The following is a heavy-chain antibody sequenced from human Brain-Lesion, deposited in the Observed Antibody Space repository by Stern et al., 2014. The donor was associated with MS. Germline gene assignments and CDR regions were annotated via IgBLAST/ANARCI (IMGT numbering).Heavy chain of an antibody. CDR2: IRSKFYGGAA. J-gene: IGHJ4*02. V-gene: IGHV3-49*03. CDR1: GFSFGDYA. Sequence: EDQLVESGGGLIEPGRSLRLSCTASGFSFGDYAINWIRQAPGKGLEWVGFIRSKFYGGAAEYAVSVKGRFPISRNDSKSIAYLQVNGLKTEDTAVYYCTRDRLDYGSSSFDYWGQGTLVTVSS. CDR3: TRDRLDYGSSSFDY. D-gene: IGHD4-17*01.